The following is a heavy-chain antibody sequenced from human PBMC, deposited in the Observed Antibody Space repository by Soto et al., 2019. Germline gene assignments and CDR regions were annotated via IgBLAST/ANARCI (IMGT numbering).Heavy chain of an antibody. CDR2: INHTGGT. Sequence: SETLSLACVSYVGSVNVYYWNWIRQPPGKGLDWIGEINHTGGTHYNPSLKSRVTMSVDTSKNQFSLRLSSVTAADTAIYYCATRITVFGLLIPPFDPWGQGTKVTVSS. CDR3: ATRITVFGLLIPPFDP. J-gene: IGHJ5*02. D-gene: IGHD3-3*01. CDR1: VGSVNVYY. V-gene: IGHV4-34*01.